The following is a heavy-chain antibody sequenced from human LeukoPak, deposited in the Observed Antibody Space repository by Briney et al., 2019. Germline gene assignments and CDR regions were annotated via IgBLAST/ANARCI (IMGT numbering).Heavy chain of an antibody. D-gene: IGHD5-24*01. CDR3: ARVWWDGYSNGFDGFDY. CDR1: GYSISSGYY. V-gene: IGHV4-38-2*02. Sequence: SETLSLTCTVSGYSISSGYYWGWIRQPPGKGLEWIGSIYHSGSTYYNPSLKSRVTISVDTSKNQFSLKLSSVTAADTAVYYCARVWWDGYSNGFDGFDYWGQGTLVTVSS. CDR2: IYHSGST. J-gene: IGHJ4*02.